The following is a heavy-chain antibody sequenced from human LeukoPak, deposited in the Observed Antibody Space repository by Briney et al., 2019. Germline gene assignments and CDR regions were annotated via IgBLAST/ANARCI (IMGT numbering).Heavy chain of an antibody. D-gene: IGHD6-13*01. Sequence: PGGSLRLSCAASGFTFSSYAMSWVRQAPGKGLEWVSRISGCGGSTYYADSVKGGVTISRDTSTNTLYLQMNSLRAEDTAVYYCAKVVAAAATDYFDYWGQGTLVTVSS. CDR2: ISGCGGST. V-gene: IGHV3-23*01. CDR3: AKVVAAAATDYFDY. J-gene: IGHJ4*02. CDR1: GFTFSSYA.